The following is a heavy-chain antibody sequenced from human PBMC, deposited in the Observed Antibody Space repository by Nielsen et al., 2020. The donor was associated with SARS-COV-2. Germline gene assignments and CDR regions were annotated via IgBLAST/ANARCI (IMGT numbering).Heavy chain of an antibody. CDR2: VWNGGTRT. Sequence: GESLKISCAASGFTFSDFGMHWVRQAPGKGPEWVATVWNGGTRTLYLDSVEGRFTISRDDSKDTLYSQMNSLRVEDSAVYYCARGPTNFGLVYYYFDSWGQGALVTVSS. CDR3: ARGPTNFGLVYYYFDS. V-gene: IGHV3-33*01. J-gene: IGHJ4*02. CDR1: GFTFSDFG. D-gene: IGHD3/OR15-3a*01.